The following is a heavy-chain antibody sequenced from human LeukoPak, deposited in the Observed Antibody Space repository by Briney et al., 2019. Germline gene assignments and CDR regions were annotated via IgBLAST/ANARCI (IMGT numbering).Heavy chain of an antibody. D-gene: IGHD3-10*01. Sequence: SETLSLTCTVSGGSISSYYWSWIRQPPGKGLEWIGYIYYSGSTNYNPSLKSRVTISVDTSKNQFSLKLSSVTAADTAVYYGARVITMVRGVIIDYWGQGTLVTVSS. CDR3: ARVITMVRGVIIDY. J-gene: IGHJ4*02. CDR2: IYYSGST. CDR1: GGSISSYY. V-gene: IGHV4-59*01.